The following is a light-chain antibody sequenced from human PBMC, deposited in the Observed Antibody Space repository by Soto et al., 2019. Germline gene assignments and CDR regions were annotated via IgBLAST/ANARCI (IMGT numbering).Light chain of an antibody. J-gene: IGKJ3*01. CDR3: QQYGSSSFT. Sequence: EIVLTQSPGTLSLSPGERATLSCRASQSVSSSYLAWYQQKPGQAPRLLIYGASSRATGIPDRFSGSGSGTDFTLTISRLAPEDLAVSYCQQYGSSSFTFGPGTKVDIK. CDR2: GAS. V-gene: IGKV3-20*01. CDR1: QSVSSSY.